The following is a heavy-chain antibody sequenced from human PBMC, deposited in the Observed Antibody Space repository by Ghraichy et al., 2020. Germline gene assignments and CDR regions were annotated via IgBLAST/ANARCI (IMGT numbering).Heavy chain of an antibody. J-gene: IGHJ4*02. V-gene: IGHV3-53*01. CDR1: GFTFSSNY. Sequence: GGSLRLSCAASGFTFSSNYMSWVRQAPGKGLEWVSVIYSGGSTYYADSVQGRFTISRDNSKNTLYLHMNSRRAADTAAYYCARDPPSDYYDSSGYYDYWGQGTLVTVSS. CDR2: IYSGGST. D-gene: IGHD3-22*01. CDR3: ARDPPSDYYDSSGYYDY.